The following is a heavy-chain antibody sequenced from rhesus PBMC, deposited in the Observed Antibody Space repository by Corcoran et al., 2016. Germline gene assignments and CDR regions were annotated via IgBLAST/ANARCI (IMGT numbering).Heavy chain of an antibody. CDR2: IYGSGIST. CDR3: ASSYSSWSYLDY. D-gene: IGHD6-13*01. CDR1: GGSISGYY. J-gene: IGHJ4*01. Sequence: QLQLQESGPGLVKPSETLSLTCAVSGGSISGYYWSWIRQPPGKGLEWIGYIYGSGISTNYNPSLKSRVTLAVDTSKNQLSLKLSSVTAADTAVYYCASSYSSWSYLDYWGQGVLVTVSS. V-gene: IGHV4S11*01.